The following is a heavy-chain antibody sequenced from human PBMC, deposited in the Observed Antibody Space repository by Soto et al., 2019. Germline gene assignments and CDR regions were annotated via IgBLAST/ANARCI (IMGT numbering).Heavy chain of an antibody. Sequence: PSETLSLTCTVSGSPISSYYWSWFRQRPWLGLKKVGYVYYTGTTTYSPSLKSRGTISVDASKSQFSLNLRSVPAADTAVYYCARLGDYCQAFDYWGHGALVSVAS. CDR3: ARLGDYCQAFDY. V-gene: IGHV4-59*08. D-gene: IGHD2-21*01. J-gene: IGHJ4*01. CDR1: GSPISSYY. CDR2: VYYTGTT.